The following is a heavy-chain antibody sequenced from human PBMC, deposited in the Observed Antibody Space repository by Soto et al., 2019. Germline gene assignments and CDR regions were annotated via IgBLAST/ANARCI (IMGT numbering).Heavy chain of an antibody. CDR3: AREGVAAAGTFNYYYMDV. Sequence: VQLVESGGGLVQPGGSLRLSCAASGFTFSSYWMHWVRQAPGKGLVWVSRINSDGSSTSYADSVKGRFTISRDNAKNTLYLQMNSLRAEDTAVYYCAREGVAAAGTFNYYYMDVWGKGTTVTVSS. D-gene: IGHD6-13*01. V-gene: IGHV3-74*01. J-gene: IGHJ6*03. CDR1: GFTFSSYW. CDR2: INSDGSST.